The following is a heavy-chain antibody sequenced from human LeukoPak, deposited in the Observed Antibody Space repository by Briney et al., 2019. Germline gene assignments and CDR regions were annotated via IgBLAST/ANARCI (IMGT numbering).Heavy chain of an antibody. V-gene: IGHV3-33*06. CDR1: GFTFSSYG. CDR3: AKAGRYYDSSGYYYFDY. CDR2: IWYDGSNK. D-gene: IGHD3-22*01. J-gene: IGHJ4*02. Sequence: GGSLRLSCAASGFTFSSYGMHWVRQAPGKGLEWVAVIWYDGSNKYYADSVKGRFTISRDNSKNTLYLQMNSLRAEDTAVYYCAKAGRYYDSSGYYYFDYWGQGTLVTVSS.